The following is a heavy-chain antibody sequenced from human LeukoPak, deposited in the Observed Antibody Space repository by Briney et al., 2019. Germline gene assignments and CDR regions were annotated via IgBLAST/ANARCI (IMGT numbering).Heavy chain of an antibody. CDR2: ISYDGSNK. V-gene: IGHV3-30-3*01. Sequence: PGGSLRLSCAASGYTFSSYAMHWVRQAPGKGLEWVAVISYDGSNKYYADSVKGRFTISRDNSKNTLYLQMNSLRAEDTAVYYCARAPIQLWLRRGYYFDYWGQGTLVTVSS. J-gene: IGHJ4*02. CDR1: GYTFSSYA. CDR3: ARAPIQLWLRRGYYFDY. D-gene: IGHD5-18*01.